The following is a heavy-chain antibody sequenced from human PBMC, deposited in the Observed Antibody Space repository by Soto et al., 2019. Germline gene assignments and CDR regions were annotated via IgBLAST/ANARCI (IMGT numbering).Heavy chain of an antibody. CDR2: IYRTGST. J-gene: IGHJ3*02. V-gene: IGHV4-59*08. CDR3: ARQSGDDPFDI. CDR1: GGSISTYY. D-gene: IGHD1-26*01. Sequence: PSETLSLTCTVSGGSISTYYWNWIRKSPGKGLEWIGYIYRTGSTHYNPSLNSRAAISLDTSRNRFSLKLSSVTAADTAVYFCARQSGDDPFDIWGQGTMVTVSS.